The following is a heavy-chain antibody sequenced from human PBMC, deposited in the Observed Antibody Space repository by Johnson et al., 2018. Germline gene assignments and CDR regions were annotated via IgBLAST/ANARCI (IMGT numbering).Heavy chain of an antibody. V-gene: IGHV3-21*01. CDR2: ISSSSTYI. CDR1: GFTFSKYT. D-gene: IGHD2-21*02. CDR3: ASVATHGGGDCYSPGLIDF. J-gene: IGHJ3*01. Sequence: EVQLVESGGGLVKPGGSLRLSCAASGFTFSKYTMKWVRQAPGKGLEWVSSISSSSTYIYYADSLKGRFTISRDNAKNSRYLQMNGLRAEDTAIYFCASVATHGGGDCYSPGLIDFWGQGTMVTVSS.